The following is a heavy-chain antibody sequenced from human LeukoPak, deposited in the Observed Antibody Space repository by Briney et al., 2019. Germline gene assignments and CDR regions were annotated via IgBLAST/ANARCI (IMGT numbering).Heavy chain of an antibody. CDR2: MNPNSGNT. Sequence: ASVKVSCKASGYTFTSYDINWVRQATGQGLEWMGWMNPNSGNTGYAQKFQGRVTMTRNTSISTAYMELSSLRSEDTAVYYCARGGILIGYYDYYYYGMDVWGQGTTVTVSS. CDR3: ARGGILIGYYDYYYYGMDV. V-gene: IGHV1-8*01. D-gene: IGHD3-9*01. J-gene: IGHJ6*02. CDR1: GYTFTSYD.